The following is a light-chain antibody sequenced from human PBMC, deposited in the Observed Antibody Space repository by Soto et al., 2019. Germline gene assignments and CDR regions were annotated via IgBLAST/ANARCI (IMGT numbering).Light chain of an antibody. J-gene: IGKJ1*01. CDR2: GAS. CDR3: QQYGTSPAT. Sequence: ETVLTQSPGTLSLSPGERASLSCRASQTVSNNYLAWYQQKPGQAPRLLIYGASSRATGIPDRFSGSGSGTDFTLTISRLEPEDFAVYYCQQYGTSPATFGQGTKVDIK. CDR1: QTVSNNY. V-gene: IGKV3-20*01.